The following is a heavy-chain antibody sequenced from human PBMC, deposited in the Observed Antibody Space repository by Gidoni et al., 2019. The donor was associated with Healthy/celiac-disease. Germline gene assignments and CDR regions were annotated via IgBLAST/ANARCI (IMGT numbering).Heavy chain of an antibody. CDR2: IYYSGST. J-gene: IGHJ3*02. Sequence: QLQLQESGPGLVKPSETLSLTCTVSGGSISSSSYYWGWIRQPPGKGLEWIGSIYYSGSTYYNPSLKSRVTISVDTSKNQFSLKLSSVTAADTAVYYCATLWFGDRPRLNAFDIWGQGTMVTVSS. CDR3: ATLWFGDRPRLNAFDI. D-gene: IGHD3-10*01. CDR1: GGSISSSSYY. V-gene: IGHV4-39*01.